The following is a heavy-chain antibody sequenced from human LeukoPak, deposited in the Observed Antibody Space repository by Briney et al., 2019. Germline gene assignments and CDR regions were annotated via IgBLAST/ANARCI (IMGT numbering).Heavy chain of an antibody. J-gene: IGHJ2*01. CDR1: GGSFSNYY. Sequence: SETLSLTCAVYGGSFSNYYWSWIRQPPGKGLEWIGYIYYSGGTNYNPSLKSRVTISVDTSKNQFSLKLSSVTAADTAVYYCARSRDGYNQVWYFDLWGRGTLVTVSS. D-gene: IGHD5-24*01. CDR2: IYYSGGT. V-gene: IGHV4-59*01. CDR3: ARSRDGYNQVWYFDL.